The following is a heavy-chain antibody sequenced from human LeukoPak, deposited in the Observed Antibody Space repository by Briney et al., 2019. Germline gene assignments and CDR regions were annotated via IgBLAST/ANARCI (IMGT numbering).Heavy chain of an antibody. CDR2: INHSGST. Sequence: PSETLSLTCAVYGGSFSGYYWSWIRQPLGKGLEWIGEINHSGSTNYNPSLKSRVTISVDTSKNQFSLKLSSVTAADTAVYYCARASEMATIPFDYWGQGTLVTVSS. D-gene: IGHD5-24*01. J-gene: IGHJ4*02. CDR3: ARASEMATIPFDY. CDR1: GGSFSGYY. V-gene: IGHV4-34*01.